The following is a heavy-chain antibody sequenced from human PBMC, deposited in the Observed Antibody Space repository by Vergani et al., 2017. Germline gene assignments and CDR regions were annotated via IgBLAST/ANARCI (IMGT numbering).Heavy chain of an antibody. V-gene: IGHV3-66*02. Sequence: EVQLVESGGDLVQPGRSLTLSCAASGFTVSTDYFSWVRQAPGKGLEWVSILYRGAFTSYTDSVKGRFTVSRDISKNSLFLQMNSLRPEDTARYYCARDGHYSVLSGYYIGGGFDIWGQGTMVTVSS. D-gene: IGHD3-3*01. CDR1: GFTVSTDY. CDR2: LYRGAFT. CDR3: ARDGHYSVLSGYYIGGGFDI. J-gene: IGHJ3*02.